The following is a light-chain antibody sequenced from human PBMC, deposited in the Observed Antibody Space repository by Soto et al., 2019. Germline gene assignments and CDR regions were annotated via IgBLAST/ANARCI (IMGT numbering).Light chain of an antibody. CDR1: QSVSGSY. Sequence: EILLTQSPGTLSLSPGERAALSCRASQSVSGSYIAWNQQKPGQAPRLLIYGASTRATGIPDRFSGSGSGTDFTLTISRLETKDFAVYYCQQYGSSTLTFGPGTKVDIK. J-gene: IGKJ3*01. V-gene: IGKV3-20*01. CDR3: QQYGSSTLT. CDR2: GAS.